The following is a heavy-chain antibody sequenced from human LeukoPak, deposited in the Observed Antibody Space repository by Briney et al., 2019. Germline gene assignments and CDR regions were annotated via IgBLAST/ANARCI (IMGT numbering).Heavy chain of an antibody. J-gene: IGHJ2*01. CDR3: ARVPPGVGSFDL. V-gene: IGHV4-59*01. CDR1: GGSISSYY. CDR2: MSYSGST. Sequence: SETLSLTCTVSGGSISSYYWSWIRQSPGKGLEWIGYMSYSGSTDYNPSLKSRVTISVDTSRNQFSLKLSSVTAADTAVYHCARVPPGVGSFDLWGRGTLVIVSS. D-gene: IGHD2-8*01.